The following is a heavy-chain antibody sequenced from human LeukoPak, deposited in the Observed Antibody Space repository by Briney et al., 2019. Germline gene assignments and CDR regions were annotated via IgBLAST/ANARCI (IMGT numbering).Heavy chain of an antibody. CDR2: IYTSGST. V-gene: IGHV4-4*07. J-gene: IGHJ3*02. CDR1: GGSISSYY. D-gene: IGHD3-10*01. Sequence: SETLSLTCTVSGGSISSYYWSWIRQPAGKGLEWIGRIYTSGSTNYNPSLKSRATMSVDTSKNQFSLKLSSVTAADTAVYYCARDAVTPGDDTFDMWGQGTMVTVSS. CDR3: ARDAVTPGDDTFDM.